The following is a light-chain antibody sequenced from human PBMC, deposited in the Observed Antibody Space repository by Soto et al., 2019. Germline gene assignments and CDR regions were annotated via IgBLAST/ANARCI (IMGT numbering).Light chain of an antibody. CDR1: QGTSSY. Sequence: AIRMTQSPSSISASTGDRVSISCRASQGTSSYLAWYQQKPGKAHKLLIYAASTLQSGAPSRFSGSGSGTDFTLTINYLQSQDFATYYCLQYYSYPRTFGQGTQVEIK. CDR2: AAS. CDR3: LQYYSYPRT. J-gene: IGKJ1*01. V-gene: IGKV1-8*01.